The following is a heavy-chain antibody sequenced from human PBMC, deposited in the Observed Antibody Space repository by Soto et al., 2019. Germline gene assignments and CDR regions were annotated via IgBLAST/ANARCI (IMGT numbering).Heavy chain of an antibody. D-gene: IGHD6-19*01. Sequence: SETLSLTCAVSGYSISTGFNWAWIRQPPGKGLEWIGSIYHSGSTYHNLSLKSRVTISSDASKNQISLKLSSVTAADTALYYCARDWGTGFYKLDSWGQGTLVTVSS. CDR1: GYSISTGFN. J-gene: IGHJ4*02. CDR2: IYHSGST. CDR3: ARDWGTGFYKLDS. V-gene: IGHV4-38-2*02.